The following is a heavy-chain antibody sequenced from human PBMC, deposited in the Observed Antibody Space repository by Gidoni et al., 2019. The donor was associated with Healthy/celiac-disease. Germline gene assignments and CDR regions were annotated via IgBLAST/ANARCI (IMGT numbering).Heavy chain of an antibody. CDR3: ARGYYDFWSGYYDY. V-gene: IGHV3-30-3*01. Sequence: QVQLVESGGGVVHPGRSLRLSCAASGFTFSSYAMHWVRQAPGKWLEWVAVISYDGSNKYYADSVKGRFTISRDNSKNTLYLQMNSLRAEDTAVYYCARGYYDFWSGYYDYWGQGTLVTVSS. CDR1: GFTFSSYA. J-gene: IGHJ4*02. D-gene: IGHD3-3*01. CDR2: ISYDGSNK.